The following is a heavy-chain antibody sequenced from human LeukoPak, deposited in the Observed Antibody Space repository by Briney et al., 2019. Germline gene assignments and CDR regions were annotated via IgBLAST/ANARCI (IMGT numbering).Heavy chain of an antibody. CDR2: ISSSSTYI. Sequence: PGGSLRLSCAASRFALSSYNMNWVRQAPGKGLEWVSSISSSSTYIYYADSVKGRFTISRDNAKKSLYLQMNSLRDEDTAVYYCARGILTDPFQFDNWGQGTLVTVSS. D-gene: IGHD5-18*01. V-gene: IGHV3-21*01. J-gene: IGHJ4*02. CDR1: RFALSSYN. CDR3: ARGILTDPFQFDN.